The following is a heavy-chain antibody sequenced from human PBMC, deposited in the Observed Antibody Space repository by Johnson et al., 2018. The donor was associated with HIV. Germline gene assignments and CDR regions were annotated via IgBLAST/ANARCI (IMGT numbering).Heavy chain of an antibody. CDR3: ARVSRSGYYGAFDI. D-gene: IGHD3-3*01. Sequence: QVQLVESGGGVVQPGRSLRLSCAASGFTFSSYGMHWVRQAPGKGLEWVAVISYDGSNKYYADSVKGRFTISRDNSKNTLYLQMNSLRAEDTAVYYCARVSRSGYYGAFDIWGQGTMVTVSS. CDR2: ISYDGSNK. V-gene: IGHV3-30*19. CDR1: GFTFSSYG. J-gene: IGHJ3*02.